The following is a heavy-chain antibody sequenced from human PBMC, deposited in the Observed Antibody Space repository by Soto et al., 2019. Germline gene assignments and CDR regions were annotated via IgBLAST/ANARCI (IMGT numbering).Heavy chain of an antibody. J-gene: IGHJ3*02. CDR1: GGSISSYY. D-gene: IGHD3-10*01. CDR3: ARHDPMVREKGAFDI. Sequence: SETLSLTCTVSGGSISSYYWSWIRQPPGKGLEWIGYIYYSGSTNYNPSLKSRVTISVDTSKNQFSLKLSSVTATDTAVYYCARHDPMVREKGAFDIWGQGTMVTVSS. V-gene: IGHV4-59*08. CDR2: IYYSGST.